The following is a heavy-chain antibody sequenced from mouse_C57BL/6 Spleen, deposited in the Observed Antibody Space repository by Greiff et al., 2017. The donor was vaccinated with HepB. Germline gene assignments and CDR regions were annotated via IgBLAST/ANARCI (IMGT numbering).Heavy chain of an antibody. CDR1: GYTFTSYD. Sequence: VQLQQSGPELVKPGASVKLSCKASGYTFTSYDINWVKQRPGQGLEWIGWIYPRDGSTKYNEKFKGKATLTVDTSSSKAYMELHSLTSEDSAVYFCARAGTGGEPWFDYWGQGTLVTVSA. CDR3: ARAGTGGEPWFDY. V-gene: IGHV1-85*01. CDR2: IYPRDGST. D-gene: IGHD3-3*01. J-gene: IGHJ3*01.